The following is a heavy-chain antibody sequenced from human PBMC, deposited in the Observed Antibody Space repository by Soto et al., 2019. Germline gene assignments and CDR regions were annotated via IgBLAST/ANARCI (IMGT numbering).Heavy chain of an antibody. V-gene: IGHV3-23*01. CDR2: ISGSGGSR. CDR1: GFTFSSYA. J-gene: IGHJ3*02. D-gene: IGHD3-10*01. CDR3: SKDWGGGRHDAFDI. Sequence: GGSLRLSCAASGFTFSSYAMSWVRQAPGKGLEWVSAISGSGGSRYYADAAKGRFTTSRDNYKNTLYLQMISLRAEDKAVEYCSKDWGGGRHDAFDIWGQGTMVTVSS.